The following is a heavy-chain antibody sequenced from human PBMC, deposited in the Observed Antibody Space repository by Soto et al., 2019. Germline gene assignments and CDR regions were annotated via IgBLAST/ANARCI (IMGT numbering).Heavy chain of an antibody. D-gene: IGHD3-16*01. CDR1: DYSITSHSSY. CDR3: ARVLAEKRNTSFVGFDY. CDR2: MHHTVTT. J-gene: IGHJ4*02. Sequence: SDTLSLTCTVTDYSITSHSSYWCFIRQSPGREMQWIGTMHHTVTTSYNPSLQSRATIAIDASKNQMFLKLISVTAADTAVYYCARVLAEKRNTSFVGFDYWGQRTKVTVSS. V-gene: IGHV4-39*01.